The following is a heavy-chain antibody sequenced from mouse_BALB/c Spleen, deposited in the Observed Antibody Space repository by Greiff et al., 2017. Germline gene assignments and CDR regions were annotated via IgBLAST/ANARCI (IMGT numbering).Heavy chain of an antibody. CDR3: ARGGYGYFDV. Sequence: EVNVVESGGGLVQPGGSLRLSCATSGFTFSDFYMEWVRQPPGKRLEWIAASRNKANDYTTEYSASVKGRFIVSRDTSQSILYLQMNALRAEDTAIYYCARGGYGYFDVWGAGTTVTVSS. V-gene: IGHV7-1*02. CDR2: SRNKANDYTT. CDR1: GFTFSDFY. J-gene: IGHJ1*01.